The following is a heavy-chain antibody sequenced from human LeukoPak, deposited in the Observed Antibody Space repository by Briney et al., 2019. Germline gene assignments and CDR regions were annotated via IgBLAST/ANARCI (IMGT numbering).Heavy chain of an antibody. CDR2: INYSGST. J-gene: IGHJ3*02. Sequence: PSETLSLTCTVSGVSIRSYYWNWIRQPPGMGLEWMGYINYSGSTSYNPSLKSRVTISVDTSKNQFSLKLSSVTAADTAVYYCARRLGYCSSTNCYNAFDIWGQGTMVTVSS. CDR3: ARRLGYCSSTNCYNAFDI. CDR1: GVSIRSYY. D-gene: IGHD2-2*02. V-gene: IGHV4-59*08.